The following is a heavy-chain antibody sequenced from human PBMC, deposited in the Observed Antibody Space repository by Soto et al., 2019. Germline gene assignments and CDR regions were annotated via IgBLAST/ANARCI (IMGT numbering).Heavy chain of an antibody. CDR2: IYPGDSDT. CDR3: ARSAVTLPSDYYYYYYMDV. CDR1: GYSFTSYW. Sequence: GESLKISCKGSGYSFTSYWIGWVRQMPGKGLEWMGIIYPGDSDTRYSPSFQGQVTISADKSISTAYLQWSSLKASDTAMYYCARSAVTLPSDYYYYYYMDVWGKGTTVTVSS. V-gene: IGHV5-51*01. D-gene: IGHD4-17*01. J-gene: IGHJ6*03.